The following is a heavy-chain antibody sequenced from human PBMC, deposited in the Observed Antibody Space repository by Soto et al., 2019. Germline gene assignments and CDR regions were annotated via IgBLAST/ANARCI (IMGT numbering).Heavy chain of an antibody. CDR2: IYHSGST. D-gene: IGHD2-15*01. CDR3: ARAVVVVAAPYWYFDL. J-gene: IGHJ2*01. CDR1: GGSISSGGYS. Sequence: QLQLQESGSGLVKPSQTLSLTCAVSGGSISSGGYSWSWIRQPPGKGLEWIGYIYHSGSTYYNPSIKSRVTISVDRSKNQFSLKLSSVTAADTAVYYCARAVVVVAAPYWYFDLWGRGTLVTVSS. V-gene: IGHV4-30-2*01.